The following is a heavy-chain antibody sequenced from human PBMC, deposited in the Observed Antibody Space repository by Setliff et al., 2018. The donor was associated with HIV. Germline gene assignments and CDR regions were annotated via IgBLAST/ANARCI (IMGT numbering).Heavy chain of an antibody. D-gene: IGHD1-26*01. CDR2: IYYSGST. CDR1: GGSFSGYY. Sequence: SETLSLTCAVYGGSFSGYYWSWIRQHPGKGLEWIGHIYYSGSTNYNPSLKSRVTISLDTSRNQFSLKLSSVTAADTAMYYCARGRGSYWGQGTLVTVSS. V-gene: IGHV4-34*01. J-gene: IGHJ4*02. CDR3: ARGRGSY.